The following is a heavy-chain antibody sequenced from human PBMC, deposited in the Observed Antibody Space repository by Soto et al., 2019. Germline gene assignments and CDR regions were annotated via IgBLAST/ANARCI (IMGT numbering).Heavy chain of an antibody. CDR2: IYYSGST. CDR3: ARGRSGSDYYYYGMDV. Sequence: PSETLSLTCTVSGGSISSRSYYWGWNRQPPGKGLEWIGSIYYSGSTYYNPSLKSRVTISVDTSKNQFSLKLSSVTAADTAVYYCARGRSGSDYYYYGMDVWGQGTTVTVSS. J-gene: IGHJ6*02. D-gene: IGHD1-26*01. CDR1: GGSISSRSYY. V-gene: IGHV4-39*07.